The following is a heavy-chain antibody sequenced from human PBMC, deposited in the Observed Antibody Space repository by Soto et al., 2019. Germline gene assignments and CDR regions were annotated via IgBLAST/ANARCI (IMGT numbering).Heavy chain of an antibody. CDR1: GYTFTRSG. V-gene: IGHV1-18*01. CDR3: AREGVAPYYYYGVDV. CDR2: ISTYNGDT. D-gene: IGHD5-12*01. Sequence: QVRLVQSGAEVKKPGASVKVSCKASGYTFTRSGISWVRQAPGQGLEWMGWISTYNGDTNYAQTFQGRVTMTTDTSTSTVYMELRSLRSDDTAVYYCAREGVAPYYYYGVDVWGQGTPVTVSS. J-gene: IGHJ6*02.